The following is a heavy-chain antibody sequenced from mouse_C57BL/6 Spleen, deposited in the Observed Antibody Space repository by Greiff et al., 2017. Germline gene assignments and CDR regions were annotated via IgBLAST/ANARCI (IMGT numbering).Heavy chain of an antibody. CDR2: FHPNNGGT. CDR3: ARGGTVGEESALAY. V-gene: IGHV1-47*01. D-gene: IGHD1-1*01. Sequence: QVQLQQSGAELVKPGASVKMSCKASGYTFTTYPMHWVKQSHGKSLEWIGIFHPNNGGTTYNEKFKGKATLTVNKSSSTVYVELRSLTSDDSAVYYCARGGTVGEESALAYWGQGTLVTVSA. CDR1: GYTFTTYP. J-gene: IGHJ3*01.